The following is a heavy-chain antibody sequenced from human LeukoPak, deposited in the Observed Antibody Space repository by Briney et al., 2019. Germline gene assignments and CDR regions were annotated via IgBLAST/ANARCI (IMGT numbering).Heavy chain of an antibody. CDR1: GFTFSIYA. Sequence: PGGSLRLSCAASGFTFSIYAMIWVRQSPGKGLEWVSAISGSGGSTYYADSVKGRFTISRDNSKNTLYLQMNILRAEDTAVYYCAKSHTYYDILTGYYSGYYFDYWGQGTLVTVSS. CDR3: AKSHTYYDILTGYYSGYYFDY. V-gene: IGHV3-23*01. D-gene: IGHD3-9*01. J-gene: IGHJ4*02. CDR2: ISGSGGST.